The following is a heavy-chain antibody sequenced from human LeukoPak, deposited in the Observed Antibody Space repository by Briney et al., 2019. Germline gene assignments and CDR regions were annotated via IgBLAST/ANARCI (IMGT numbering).Heavy chain of an antibody. CDR3: ARDVPHNWFDT. V-gene: IGHV3-74*01. CDR2: INSDGGGA. Sequence: QPGGSLRFSCAASGITFGNNWMHWVRQGPGKGLVWISRINSDGGGAIYADSVKGRFIVSRDNAKNTLYLQMNSLRAEDTAVYYCARDVPHNWFDTWGQGTPVTVSS. CDR1: GITFGNNW. J-gene: IGHJ5*02.